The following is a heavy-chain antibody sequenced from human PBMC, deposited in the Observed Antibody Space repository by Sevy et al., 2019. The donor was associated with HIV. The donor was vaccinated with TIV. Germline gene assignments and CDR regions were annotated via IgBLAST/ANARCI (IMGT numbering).Heavy chain of an antibody. CDR2: IKSKTDGGTT. D-gene: IGHD3-22*01. CDR3: TTDRVITMIVVVIPHDY. J-gene: IGHJ4*02. V-gene: IGHV3-15*07. CDR1: GFTFSNAW. Sequence: GGSLRLSCAASGFTFSNAWMNWVRQAPGKGLGWVGRIKSKTDGGTTDYAAPVKGRFTISRDDSKNTLYLQMNSLKTEDTAVYYCTTDRVITMIVVVIPHDYWGQGTLVTVSS.